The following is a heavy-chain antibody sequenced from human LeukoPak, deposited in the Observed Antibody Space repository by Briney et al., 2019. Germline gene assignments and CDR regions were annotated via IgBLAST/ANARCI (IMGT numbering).Heavy chain of an antibody. Sequence: SVKVSCKASGYTFTTYSIHWVRQAPGQRLEWMGWINVGNSNTKYSQKYQGRVTIIRDTSASTTYMELSSLTSEDTAVYYCARDGGSSGWSNFDYWGQGTPVTVSS. CDR2: INVGNSNT. J-gene: IGHJ4*02. V-gene: IGHV1-3*01. CDR3: ARDGGSSGWSNFDY. D-gene: IGHD6-19*01. CDR1: GYTFTTYS.